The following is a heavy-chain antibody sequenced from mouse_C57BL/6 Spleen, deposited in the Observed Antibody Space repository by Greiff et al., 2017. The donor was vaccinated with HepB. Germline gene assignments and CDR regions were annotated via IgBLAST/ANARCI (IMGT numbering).Heavy chain of an antibody. CDR3: ARHYYGPLCAY. J-gene: IGHJ3*01. V-gene: IGHV1-80*01. Sequence: VQLQQSGAELVKPGASVKISCKASGYAFSSYWMNWVKQRPGKGLEWIGQIYPGDGGTNYNGKFKGKATLTADKSSSTAYMQLSSLTSDDSAVYFCARHYYGPLCAYWGQGTLVTVSA. CDR2: IYPGDGGT. D-gene: IGHD1-1*01. CDR1: GYAFSSYW.